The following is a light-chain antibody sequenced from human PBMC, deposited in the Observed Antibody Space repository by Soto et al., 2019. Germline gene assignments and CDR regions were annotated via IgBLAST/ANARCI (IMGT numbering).Light chain of an antibody. CDR1: SGHSSYI. V-gene: IGLV4-60*02. J-gene: IGLJ3*02. CDR2: LEGSGSY. Sequence: QLVLTQSSSASASLGSSVKLTCTLSSGHSSYIIAWHQQQPGKAPRYLMKLEGSGSYNKGSGVPDRFSGSSSGADRYLTISSLQFEDEADYYCETWDSNPRMFGGGTKLTVL. CDR3: ETWDSNPRM.